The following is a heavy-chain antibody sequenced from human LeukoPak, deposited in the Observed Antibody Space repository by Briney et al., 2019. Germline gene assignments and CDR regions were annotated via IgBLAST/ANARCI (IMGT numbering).Heavy chain of an antibody. Sequence: SETLSLICTVSGGSISSYYWRWIRHPAGKGLEWIGRIYTSGSTNYNPSLKSRVTMSVHSSKNQFSLKLSSVTAADTAVYYCARGGGYYYYYMDVWGKGTTVTVSS. J-gene: IGHJ6*03. CDR3: ARGGGYYYYYMDV. CDR2: IYTSGST. CDR1: GGSISSYY. V-gene: IGHV4-4*07. D-gene: IGHD3-10*01.